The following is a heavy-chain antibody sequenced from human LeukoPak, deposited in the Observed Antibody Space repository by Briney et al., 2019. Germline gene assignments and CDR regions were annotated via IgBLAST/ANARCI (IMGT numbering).Heavy chain of an antibody. Sequence: GGSLRLSCAASSFPFTGFWMNWVRQAPGKGLEWVANIKQDGSEVFYMDSVKGRFTISRDNARNSLYLQMNSLRAEDTAVYYCARDNWSGSFDTWGRGTMVTVSS. CDR3: ARDNWSGSFDT. V-gene: IGHV3-7*01. CDR2: IKQDGSEV. J-gene: IGHJ3*02. CDR1: SFPFTGFW.